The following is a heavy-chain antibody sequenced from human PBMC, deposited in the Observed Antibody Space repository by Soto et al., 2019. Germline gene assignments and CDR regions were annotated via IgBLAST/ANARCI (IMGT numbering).Heavy chain of an antibody. CDR2: INSDGSST. CDR1: GFTFSSYW. CDR3: ARVKYYDSIGSNWFDP. Sequence: TGGSLRLCCAASGFTFSSYWMHWVRQAPGKGLVWVSRINSDGSSTSYADSVKGRFTISRDNAKNTLYLQMNSLRAEDTAVYYCARVKYYDSIGSNWFDPWGQGTLVTVSS. J-gene: IGHJ5*02. V-gene: IGHV3-74*01. D-gene: IGHD3-3*01.